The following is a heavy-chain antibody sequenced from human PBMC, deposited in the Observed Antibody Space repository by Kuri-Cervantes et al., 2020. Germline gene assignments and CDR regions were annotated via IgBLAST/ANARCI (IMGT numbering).Heavy chain of an antibody. CDR2: IWYDGSNK. CDR1: GFTFSSYG. V-gene: IGHV3-33*01. J-gene: IGHJ6*02. Sequence: GESLKISCAASGFTFSSYGMHWARQAPGKGLEWVAVIWYDGSNKYYADSVKGRFTISRDNSKNTLYLQMNSLRAEDTAVYYCAREACDSGSWYQCYYYGMDVWGQGTTVTVSS. D-gene: IGHD6-13*01. CDR3: AREACDSGSWYQCYYYGMDV.